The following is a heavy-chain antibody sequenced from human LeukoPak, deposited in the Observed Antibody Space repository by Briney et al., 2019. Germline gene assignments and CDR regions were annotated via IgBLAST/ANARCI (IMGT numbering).Heavy chain of an antibody. Sequence: SETLSLTCTVSGGSTSSYYWSWIRQPPGKGLEWIGYIYYSGSTNYNPSLKSRVTISVDTSKNQFSLKLSSVTAADTAVYYCARDRYGSGSPFDYWGQGTLVTVSS. CDR2: IYYSGST. CDR3: ARDRYGSGSPFDY. CDR1: GGSTSSYY. J-gene: IGHJ4*02. V-gene: IGHV4-59*01. D-gene: IGHD3-10*01.